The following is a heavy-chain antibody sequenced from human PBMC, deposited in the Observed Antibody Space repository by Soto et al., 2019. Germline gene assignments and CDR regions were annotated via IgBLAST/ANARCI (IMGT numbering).Heavy chain of an antibody. Sequence: HPGGSLRLSCAASGFTLSSYWMHWARQVPGKGLVWVSRISSDGSSTSYADSVKGRFTISRDNAKNTLHLQMNSLRVEDTAVYYCARVPYCSSSSCYSYFDNWGQGT. CDR3: ARVPYCSSSSCYSYFDN. D-gene: IGHD2-15*01. V-gene: IGHV3-74*01. CDR2: ISSDGSST. CDR1: GFTLSSYW. J-gene: IGHJ4*02.